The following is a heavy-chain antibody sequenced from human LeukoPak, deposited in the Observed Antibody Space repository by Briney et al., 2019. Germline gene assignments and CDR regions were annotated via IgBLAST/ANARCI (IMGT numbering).Heavy chain of an antibody. V-gene: IGHV1-18*01. J-gene: IGHJ5*02. CDR3: ARDSKVEPPLWNWFDP. Sequence: ASVKVSYKASGYTFTSYGISWVRQAPGQGLEWMGRISAYNGNTNYAQKLQGRVTMTTDTSTSTAYMELRSLRSDDTAVYYCARDSKVEPPLWNWFDPWGQGTLVTVSS. CDR1: GYTFTSYG. CDR2: ISAYNGNT. D-gene: IGHD1-1*01.